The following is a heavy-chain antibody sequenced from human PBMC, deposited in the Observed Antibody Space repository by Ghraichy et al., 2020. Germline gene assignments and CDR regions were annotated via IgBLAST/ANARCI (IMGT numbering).Heavy chain of an antibody. CDR1: GFSVSSNY. V-gene: IGHV3-53*01. Sequence: GGSLRLSCAASGFSVSSNYMSWVRQAPGKGLEWVSLIYSGGATDYADSVKGRFTISRDSSQNTLYLQMNNLRVEDTAMYYCSSHYPRYWGQGTLVTVSS. D-gene: IGHD6-6*01. J-gene: IGHJ4*02. CDR2: IYSGGAT. CDR3: SSHYPRY.